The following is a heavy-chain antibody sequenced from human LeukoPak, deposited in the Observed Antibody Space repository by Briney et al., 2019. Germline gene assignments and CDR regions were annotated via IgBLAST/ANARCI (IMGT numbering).Heavy chain of an antibody. D-gene: IGHD6-13*01. V-gene: IGHV4-39*01. CDR1: GGSISSSSYY. Sequence: SGTLSLTCTVSGGSISSSSYYWGWIRQPPGKGLEWIGSIYYSGSTYYNPSLKSRVTISVDTSKNQFSLKLSSVTAADTAVYYCARCESSWSAAEYFQHWGQGTLVTVSS. CDR3: ARCESSWSAAEYFQH. J-gene: IGHJ1*01. CDR2: IYYSGST.